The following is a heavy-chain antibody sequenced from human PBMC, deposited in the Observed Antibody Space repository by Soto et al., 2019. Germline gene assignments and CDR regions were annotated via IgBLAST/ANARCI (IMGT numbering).Heavy chain of an antibody. CDR2: ISYDGSNK. D-gene: IGHD3-10*01. CDR1: GFTFSSYA. J-gene: IGHJ4*02. CDR3: LVRGGGY. Sequence: GGSLRLSCAASGFTFSSYAMHWVRQAPGKGLEWVAVISYDGSNKYYADSVKGRFTISRDNSKNTLYLQMNSLRAEDTAVYYCLVRGGGYWGQGTLVTVSS. V-gene: IGHV3-30-3*01.